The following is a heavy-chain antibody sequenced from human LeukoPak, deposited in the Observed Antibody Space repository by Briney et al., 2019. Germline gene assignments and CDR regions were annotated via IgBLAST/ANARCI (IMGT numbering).Heavy chain of an antibody. D-gene: IGHD3-10*01. Sequence: TSQTLSLTCTVSGGSISSGGYYWSWIRQPPGKGLEWIGYIYYSGSTYYNPSLKSRVTISVDTSKNQFSLKLSSVTAADTAVYYCARDAQLSGSGSYGPFDYWGQGTLVTVSS. V-gene: IGHV4-31*03. CDR2: IYYSGST. CDR1: GGSISSGGYY. J-gene: IGHJ4*02. CDR3: ARDAQLSGSGSYGPFDY.